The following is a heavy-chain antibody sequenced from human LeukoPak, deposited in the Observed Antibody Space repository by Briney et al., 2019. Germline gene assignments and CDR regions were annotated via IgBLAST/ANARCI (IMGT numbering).Heavy chain of an antibody. CDR3: ARGSIAAAGIPDY. J-gene: IGHJ4*02. V-gene: IGHV3-7*01. Sequence: PGGSLRLSCAASGFTVSSYWMHWVRQAPGKGLEWVANIKQDGSEKYYVDSVKGRFTISRDNAKNSLYLQMNSLRAEDTAVYYCARGSIAAAGIPDYWGQGTLVTVSS. D-gene: IGHD6-13*01. CDR2: IKQDGSEK. CDR1: GFTVSSYW.